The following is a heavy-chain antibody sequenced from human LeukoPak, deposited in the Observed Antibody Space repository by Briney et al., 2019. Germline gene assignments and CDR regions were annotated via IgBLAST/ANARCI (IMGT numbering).Heavy chain of an antibody. CDR1: GYTFTSYD. J-gene: IGHJ5*02. CDR2: MNPNSGNT. V-gene: IGHV1-8*03. Sequence: ASVKVSCKTSGYTFTSYDINWVRQATGQGLEWMGWMNPNSGNTGYAQKFQGRVTITRDTSISTAYMELSSLRSEDTAVYYCARGTPRDNWFDPWGQGTLVTVSS. CDR3: ARGTPRDNWFDP. D-gene: IGHD2-15*01.